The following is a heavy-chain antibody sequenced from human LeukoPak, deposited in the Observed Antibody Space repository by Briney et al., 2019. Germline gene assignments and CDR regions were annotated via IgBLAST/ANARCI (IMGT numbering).Heavy chain of an antibody. V-gene: IGHV3-23*01. CDR2: ISGSGGST. CDR3: AKSTSELGYRSGGSCYSGYYFDY. CDR1: GFTFSSYA. D-gene: IGHD2-15*01. Sequence: PGGSLRLSCAASGFTFSSYAMSWVRQAPGKGLEWVSAISGSGGSTYYADSVKGRFTISRDNSKNTLYLQMNSLRAEDTAVYYCAKSTSELGYRSGGSCYSGYYFDYWGQGTLVTVSS. J-gene: IGHJ4*02.